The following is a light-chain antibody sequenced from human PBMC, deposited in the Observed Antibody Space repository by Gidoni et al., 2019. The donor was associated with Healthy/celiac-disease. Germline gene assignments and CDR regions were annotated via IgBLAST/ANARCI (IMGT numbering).Light chain of an antibody. CDR1: SGSIASNY. V-gene: IGLV6-57*01. Sequence: NFMLTQPHSVSESPGKTVTISCTRSSGSIASNYVQLYQQRPGSSPTTVIYEDNQRPSWVPDRFSGSIDSSSNSASLTISGLKTEDEADYYCQSYDSSNPWVFGGGTKLTVL. J-gene: IGLJ3*02. CDR3: QSYDSSNPWV. CDR2: EDN.